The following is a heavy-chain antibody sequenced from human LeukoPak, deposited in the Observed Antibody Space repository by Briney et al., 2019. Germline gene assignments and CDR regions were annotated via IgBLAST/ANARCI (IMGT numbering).Heavy chain of an antibody. CDR1: GFTFSSYG. CDR3: AREGHCSGGSCYSVDY. J-gene: IGHJ4*02. Sequence: GGSLRLSCAASGFTFSSYGMHWVRQAPGKGLEWVAAIWYDGSDKYYADSVKGRFTISRDNSKNTLYLQMNSLRAEDTAVYYCAREGHCSGGSCYSVDYWGQGTLVTVSS. D-gene: IGHD2-15*01. CDR2: IWYDGSDK. V-gene: IGHV3-33*01.